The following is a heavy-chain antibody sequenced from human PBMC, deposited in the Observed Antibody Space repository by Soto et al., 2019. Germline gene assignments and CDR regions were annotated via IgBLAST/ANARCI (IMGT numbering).Heavy chain of an antibody. D-gene: IGHD2-21*02. Sequence: VASVKVSCKASGYTFTSYYMHWVRQAPGQGLEWKGIINPSGGSTSYAQKFQGRVTMTRDTSTSTVYMELSSLRSEDTAVYYCARDDCGGDCYDRYGMDVWGQGTTVTVSS. J-gene: IGHJ6*02. V-gene: IGHV1-46*01. CDR3: ARDDCGGDCYDRYGMDV. CDR2: INPSGGST. CDR1: GYTFTSYY.